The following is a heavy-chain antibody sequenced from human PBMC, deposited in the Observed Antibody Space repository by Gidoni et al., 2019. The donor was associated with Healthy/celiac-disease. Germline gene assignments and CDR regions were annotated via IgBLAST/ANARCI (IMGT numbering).Heavy chain of an antibody. J-gene: IGHJ4*02. V-gene: IGHV5-51*01. CDR1: GYSFTSYW. CDR2: IYPGDSDT. CDR3: ARQGYCSSTSCYYFDY. Sequence: EVQLVQSGAAVKKPGESLKISCKGSGYSFTSYWIGWVRPMPGKGLEWMGIIYPGDSDTRYSPSFQGQVTISADKSISTAYLQWSSLKASDTAMYYCARQGYCSSTSCYYFDYWGQGTLVTVSS. D-gene: IGHD2-2*01.